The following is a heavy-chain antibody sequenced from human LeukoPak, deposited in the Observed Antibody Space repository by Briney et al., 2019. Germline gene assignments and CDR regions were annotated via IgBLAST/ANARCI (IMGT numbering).Heavy chain of an antibody. CDR3: ARETGYSRRASIWYYHYMDV. Sequence: ASVKVSCKASGGTFSSYAISWVRQAPGQGLEWMGGIIPIFGTANYAQKFQGRVTITTDESTSTAYMELSSLRSEDTAVYYCARETGYSRRASIWYYHYMDVWGKGTTVTVSS. CDR2: IIPIFGTA. D-gene: IGHD6-13*01. J-gene: IGHJ6*03. V-gene: IGHV1-69*05. CDR1: GGTFSSYA.